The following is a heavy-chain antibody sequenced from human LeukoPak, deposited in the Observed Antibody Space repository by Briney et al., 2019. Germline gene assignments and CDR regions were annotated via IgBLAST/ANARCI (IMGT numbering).Heavy chain of an antibody. J-gene: IGHJ4*02. D-gene: IGHD5-18*01. CDR3: AKDISQGYTYGFIEQDF. Sequence: GGSLRLSCAASGFTFSDYYMAWIRQAPGKGLEWVSAISGDDGSTYYADSLKGRFTISRDNSKNTLYLQMNSLRAEDTAVYYCAKDISQGYTYGFIEQDFWGQGTPVTVSS. CDR1: GFTFSDYY. V-gene: IGHV3-23*01. CDR2: ISGDDGST.